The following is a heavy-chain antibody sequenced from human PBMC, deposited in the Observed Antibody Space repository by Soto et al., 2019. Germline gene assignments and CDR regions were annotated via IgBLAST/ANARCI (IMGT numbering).Heavy chain of an antibody. D-gene: IGHD2-8*01. CDR3: ARGAPVRFDP. CDR1: GGSISSSGYS. V-gene: IGHV4-30-2*01. Sequence: TSETLSLTCAVSGGSISSSGYSWSWIRQPPGKGLEWIGYIYHSGSTYYIPSLKSRVTISVDRSKNQFSLKLSSVTAADTAVYYCARGAPVRFDPWGQGTLVTVSS. CDR2: IYHSGST. J-gene: IGHJ5*02.